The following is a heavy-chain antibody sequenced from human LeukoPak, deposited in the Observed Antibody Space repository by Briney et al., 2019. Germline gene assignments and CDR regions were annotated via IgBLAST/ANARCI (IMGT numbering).Heavy chain of an antibody. Sequence: GGSLRLSCAASGFSFSTHKMNWVRQAPGKGLEWVAVISYDGTKIYYADSAKGRFTISRDNSKNMVYLQMNSLRAEDTALCYCARDSVKLPGISYFDNWGQGTLVTVSS. CDR3: ARDSVKLPGISYFDN. J-gene: IGHJ1*01. D-gene: IGHD3-3*02. CDR1: GFSFSTHK. V-gene: IGHV3-30-3*01. CDR2: ISYDGTKI.